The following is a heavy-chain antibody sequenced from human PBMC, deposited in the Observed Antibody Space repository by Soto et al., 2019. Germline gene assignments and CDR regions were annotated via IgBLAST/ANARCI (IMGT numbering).Heavy chain of an antibody. Sequence: QVQLVQSGAEVKKPGASVKVSCKASGYTFPSYDINWVRQATGQGLEWMGWMNPNSGNTGYAQKSQGRVTMTRNTSISTAYIELSSLRSEHTAVYYCARAHYGNSAWFDPWGQGTLVTVSS. J-gene: IGHJ5*02. CDR1: GYTFPSYD. CDR2: MNPNSGNT. D-gene: IGHD3-10*01. CDR3: ARAHYGNSAWFDP. V-gene: IGHV1-8*01.